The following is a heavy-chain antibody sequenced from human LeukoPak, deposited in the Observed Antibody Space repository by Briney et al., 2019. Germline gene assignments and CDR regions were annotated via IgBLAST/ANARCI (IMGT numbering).Heavy chain of an antibody. CDR3: ARHPTALVSYGFDP. V-gene: IGHV4-59*08. Sequence: SETLSLTCTVSGDSLSSHYWSWIRQPPGKGLEWIGYIYGSGSSHYDPSLRSRVTISEDTSKNQFSLKLTSVTAADTAVYYCARHPTALVSYGFDPWGQGTLVTVSS. J-gene: IGHJ5*02. CDR2: IYGSGSS. CDR1: GDSLSSHY. D-gene: IGHD5-18*01.